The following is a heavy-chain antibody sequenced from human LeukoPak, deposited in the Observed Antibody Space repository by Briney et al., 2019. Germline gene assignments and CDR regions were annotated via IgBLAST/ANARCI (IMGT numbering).Heavy chain of an antibody. D-gene: IGHD3-3*01. Sequence: GGSLRLSCAASGFTFSSYAMHWVRQAPGKGLEWVAVISYDGSNKYYADSVKGRFTISRDNSKNTLYLQMNSLRAEDTAVYYCARGLEYYDFWSGTDYWGQGTLVTVSS. J-gene: IGHJ4*02. CDR1: GFTFSSYA. V-gene: IGHV3-30-3*01. CDR3: ARGLEYYDFWSGTDY. CDR2: ISYDGSNK.